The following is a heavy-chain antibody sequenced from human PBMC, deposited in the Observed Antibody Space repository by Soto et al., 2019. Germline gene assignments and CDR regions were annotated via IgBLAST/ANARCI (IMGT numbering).Heavy chain of an antibody. J-gene: IGHJ4*02. V-gene: IGHV1-3*01. CDR3: ARDPGYSYGYK. CDR1: GYTFTNYA. Sequence: EASVKVSCKASGYTFTNYAMHWVRQAPGQRLEWMGWINAGNGNTKYSQKFQGRVTITRDTSASTAYMELSSLRSEDTAVYYCARDPGYSYGYKWGQGTLVTVSS. D-gene: IGHD5-18*01. CDR2: INAGNGNT.